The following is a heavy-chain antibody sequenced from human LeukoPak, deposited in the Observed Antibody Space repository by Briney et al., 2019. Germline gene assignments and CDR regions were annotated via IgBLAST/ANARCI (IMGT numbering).Heavy chain of an antibody. CDR2: IWYDGSNK. CDR3: ARDRGPEIDY. J-gene: IGHJ4*02. CDR1: GFTFNTYG. V-gene: IGHV3-33*01. D-gene: IGHD3-10*01. Sequence: GRSLRLSCAASGFTFNTYGMNWVRQSPGKGLEWVAVIWYDGSNKYYADSVKGRFTISRDNSKNTLYLQMNSLRAEDTAVYYCARDRGPEIDYWGQGTLVTVSS.